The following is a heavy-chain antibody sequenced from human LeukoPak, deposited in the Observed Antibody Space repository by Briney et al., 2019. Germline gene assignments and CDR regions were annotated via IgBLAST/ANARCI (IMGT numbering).Heavy chain of an antibody. D-gene: IGHD6-19*01. J-gene: IGHJ4*02. CDR3: ARTKSGWYYSDY. Sequence: SETLSLTCTVSGGSIRSYYWSWIRQPPGKGLEWIGYIYYSGSANYNPSLERRVTILVDTSMNQLSRNLSSVTAADTSVYYCARTKSGWYYSDYWGQGTLVSVSS. CDR1: GGSIRSYY. V-gene: IGHV4-59*08. CDR2: IYYSGSA.